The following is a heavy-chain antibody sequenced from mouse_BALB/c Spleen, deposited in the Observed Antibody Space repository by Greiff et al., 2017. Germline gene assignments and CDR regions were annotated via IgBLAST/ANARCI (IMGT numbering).Heavy chain of an antibody. CDR1: GFSLSTSGMG. D-gene: IGHD2-4*01. J-gene: IGHJ3*01. CDR3: ARKGDYDGGFAY. Sequence: QVTLKESGPGILQPSQTLSLTCSFSGFSLSTSGMGVSWIRQPSGKGLEWLAHIYWDDDKRYNPSLKSRLTISKDTSSNQVFLKITSVDTADTATYYCARKGDYDGGFAYWGQGTLVTVSA. V-gene: IGHV8-12*01. CDR2: IYWDDDK.